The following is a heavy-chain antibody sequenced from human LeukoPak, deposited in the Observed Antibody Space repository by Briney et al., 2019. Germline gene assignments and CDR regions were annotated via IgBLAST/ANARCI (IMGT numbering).Heavy chain of an antibody. Sequence: GGSLRLSCAASGFTFDDNAMHWVRQPPGKGLEWVSLVTGDGSSTYHADSVRGRFTISRDNSKNTLYLQLNSLRGEDTAVYYCASQTTVKYYFDYWGQGTLVTVSS. CDR1: GFTFDDNA. CDR2: VTGDGSST. CDR3: ASQTTVKYYFDY. D-gene: IGHD4-17*01. V-gene: IGHV3-43*02. J-gene: IGHJ4*02.